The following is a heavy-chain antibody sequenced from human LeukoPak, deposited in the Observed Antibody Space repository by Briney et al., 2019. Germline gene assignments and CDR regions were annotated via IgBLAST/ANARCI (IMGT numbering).Heavy chain of an antibody. CDR3: ARGAVVVIPAARYYYYYIDV. Sequence: SETLSLTCAVYGGGFSDYSWTWIREPPGKGVEWIGEINHSGSTNYNLSPKSRVTISVDTSKNQFSLKLTSVTAEDTAVYYCARGAVVVIPAARYYYYYIDVWGKGTTVTVSS. CDR1: GGGFSDYS. CDR2: INHSGST. J-gene: IGHJ6*03. D-gene: IGHD2-2*01. V-gene: IGHV4-34*01.